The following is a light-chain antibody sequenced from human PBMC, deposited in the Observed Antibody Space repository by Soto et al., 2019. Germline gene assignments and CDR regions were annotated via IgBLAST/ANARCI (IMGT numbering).Light chain of an antibody. V-gene: IGKV3-20*01. CDR3: QQYGSSPLT. J-gene: IGKJ4*01. CDR2: GAA. CDR1: QSVSSSY. Sequence: EVVLTQSPGTLSLSPGERATLSCRASQSVSSSYLAWYRQKPGQAPRLLIYGAASRATGIPDRLRGSGSGTDFTLTISRLEPEDFALYYCQQYGSSPLTFGGGTKVEIK.